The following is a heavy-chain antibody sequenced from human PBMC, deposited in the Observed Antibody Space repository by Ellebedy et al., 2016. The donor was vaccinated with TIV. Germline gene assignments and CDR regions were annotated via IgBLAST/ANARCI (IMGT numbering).Heavy chain of an antibody. D-gene: IGHD2-21*01. V-gene: IGHV3-74*01. CDR3: VRDRMGATYTFDM. CDR2: INDDGNRI. Sequence: GESLKISCAASGFTFTNYAIHWVRQGPGKGLVWVSRINDDGNRITYADSVKGRFAISRDIAKNTLYLQMDSLRAEDTAVYYCVRDRMGATYTFDMWGQGTMVAVS. J-gene: IGHJ3*02. CDR1: GFTFTNYA.